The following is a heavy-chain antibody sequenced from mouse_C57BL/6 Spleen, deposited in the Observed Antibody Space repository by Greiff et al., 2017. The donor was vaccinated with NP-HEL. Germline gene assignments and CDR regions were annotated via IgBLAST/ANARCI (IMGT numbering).Heavy chain of an antibody. V-gene: IGHV1-42*01. CDR2: INPSTGGT. Sequence: VHVKQSGPELVKPGASVKISCKASGYSFTGYYMNWVKQSPEKSLEWIGEINPSTGGTTYNQKFKAKATLTVDQSSSTAYMQLKRLTADDAADYYCASEGMDDWGKGTSVTGSS. CDR3: ASEGMDD. J-gene: IGHJ4*01. CDR1: GYSFTGYY.